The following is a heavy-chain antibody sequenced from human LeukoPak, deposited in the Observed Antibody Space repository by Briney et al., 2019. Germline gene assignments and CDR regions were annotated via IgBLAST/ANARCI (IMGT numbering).Heavy chain of an antibody. CDR1: GFRFSDYY. D-gene: IGHD3-16*01. CDR3: ARGLYSYDY. J-gene: IGHJ4*02. Sequence: GGSLRLSCGASGFRFSDYYMAWIRQAPGKGLEWISYISYRGSPIDYADSMKGRFTISRDNAKNSLYLQMDSLRVEDTAVYYCARGLYSYDYWGQGTLVTVSS. CDR2: ISYRGSPI. V-gene: IGHV3-11*04.